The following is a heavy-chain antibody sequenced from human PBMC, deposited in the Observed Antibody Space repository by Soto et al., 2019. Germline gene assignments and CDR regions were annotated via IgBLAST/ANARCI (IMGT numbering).Heavy chain of an antibody. CDR2: INHSGST. D-gene: IGHD6-13*01. CDR3: ARGQKQLVRVERSVGDYMDV. V-gene: IGHV4-34*01. Sequence: SETLSLTCAVYGGSFSGYYWSWIRQPPGKGLEWIGEINHSGSTNYNPSLKSRVTISVDTSKNQFSLKLSSVTAADTAVYYCARGQKQLVRVERSVGDYMDVRGKRTTVTVSS. CDR1: GGSFSGYY. J-gene: IGHJ6*03.